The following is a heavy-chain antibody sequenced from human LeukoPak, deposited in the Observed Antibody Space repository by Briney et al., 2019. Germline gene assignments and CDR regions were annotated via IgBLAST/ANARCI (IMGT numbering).Heavy chain of an antibody. Sequence: GGSLRLSCAASGFSFSSYWMHWVRQAPGKGLVWVSHINTDGTRTSYADSVKGRFTISRDNAKNTLSLQMDSLGTEDTAVYYCAKDQGLLWFGELSWYFDLWGRGTLVTVSS. CDR1: GFSFSSYW. J-gene: IGHJ2*01. CDR2: INTDGTRT. D-gene: IGHD3-10*01. V-gene: IGHV3-74*01. CDR3: AKDQGLLWFGELSWYFDL.